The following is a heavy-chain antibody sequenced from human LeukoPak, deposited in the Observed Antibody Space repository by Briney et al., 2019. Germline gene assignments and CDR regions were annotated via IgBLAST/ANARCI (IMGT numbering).Heavy chain of an antibody. J-gene: IGHJ4*02. CDR3: ARIGGAHNFDY. V-gene: IGHV1-2*06. D-gene: IGHD3-16*01. CDR2: INPNTGGT. Sequence: ASVRVSCRASGYTFTAYYMHWVRQAPGQGLEWMGRINPNTGGTNYAQKFQGRVTMTGDTSISTAYMELSRLTSDDTAVYYCARIGGAHNFDYWGQGTLVAVSS. CDR1: GYTFTAYY.